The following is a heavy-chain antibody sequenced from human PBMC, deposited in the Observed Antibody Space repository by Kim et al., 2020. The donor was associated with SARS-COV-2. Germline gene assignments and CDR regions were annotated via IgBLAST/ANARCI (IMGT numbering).Heavy chain of an antibody. D-gene: IGHD5-18*01. Sequence: ASVKVSCKASGYTFTSYAMNWVRQAPGQGLEWMGWINTNTGNPTYAQGFTGRFVFSLDTSVSTAYLQISSLKAEDTAVYYCARVQLRSPVWNFDYWGQGTLVSVSS. CDR2: INTNTGNP. V-gene: IGHV7-4-1*02. CDR3: ARVQLRSPVWNFDY. J-gene: IGHJ4*02. CDR1: GYTFTSYA.